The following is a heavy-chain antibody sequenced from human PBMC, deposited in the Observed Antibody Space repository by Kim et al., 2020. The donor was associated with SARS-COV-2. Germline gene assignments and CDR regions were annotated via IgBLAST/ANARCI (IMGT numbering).Heavy chain of an antibody. CDR3: ASLYGMDV. J-gene: IGHJ6*02. CDR2: SSSTI. V-gene: IGHV3-48*01. Sequence: SSSTINYADAVKGRFTISRDNAKNSLYLQMNSLSAEDTAVYYCASLYGMDVWGQGTTVTVSS.